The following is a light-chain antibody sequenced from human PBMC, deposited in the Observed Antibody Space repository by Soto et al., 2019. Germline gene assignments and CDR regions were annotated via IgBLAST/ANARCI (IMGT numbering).Light chain of an antibody. Sequence: QSVLTQSPSAFGTPGQRVTISCSGSISNIGGNTVNWYQQVPGTAPKLLIYRDDQRPSGVPDRFSGSKSATSASLAISGLQSEDEADYYCAAWDDGLNGWVFGGGTKLTVL. CDR1: ISNIGGNT. CDR3: AAWDDGLNGWV. CDR2: RDD. V-gene: IGLV1-44*01. J-gene: IGLJ3*02.